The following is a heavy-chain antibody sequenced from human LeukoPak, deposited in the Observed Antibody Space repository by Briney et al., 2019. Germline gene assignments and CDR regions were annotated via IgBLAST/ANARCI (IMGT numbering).Heavy chain of an antibody. CDR1: GGTFSSYA. CDR2: IIPIFGTA. V-gene: IGHV1-69*13. D-gene: IGHD6-13*01. J-gene: IGHJ2*01. Sequence: SVKVSCKASGGTFSSYAIIWVRQAPGQGLEWMGGIIPIFGTANYAQKFQGRVTITADESTSTAYMELSSLRSEDTAVYYCARVRRIAAAAVNWYFDLWGRGTLVTVSS. CDR3: ARVRRIAAAAVNWYFDL.